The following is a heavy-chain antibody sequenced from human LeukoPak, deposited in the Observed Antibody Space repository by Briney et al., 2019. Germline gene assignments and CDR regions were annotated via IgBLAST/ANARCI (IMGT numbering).Heavy chain of an antibody. CDR2: INWNGANT. CDR3: AERSYHGVGY. V-gene: IGHV3-20*04. CDR1: GLSFDDYG. Sequence: GGSLRLSCAASGLSFDDYGMTWVRQAPGTGLEWVSGINWNGANTGYADSVKGRFTISRDNAKNSLYLQMNSLRAEDTAVYYCAERSYHGVGYWGQGTLVTVSS. D-gene: IGHD1-26*01. J-gene: IGHJ4*02.